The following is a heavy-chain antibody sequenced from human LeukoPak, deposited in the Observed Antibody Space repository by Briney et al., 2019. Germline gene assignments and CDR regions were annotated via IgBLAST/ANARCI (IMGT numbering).Heavy chain of an antibody. Sequence: GGSLRLSCAASGFTVSSNYMSWVRQAPGKGLEWVSVIYSGGSTYYADPVKGRFTISRHNSKNTLYLQMNSLRAEDTAVYYCARDYYDSSGYYGYFDYWGQGTLVTVSS. V-gene: IGHV3-53*04. J-gene: IGHJ4*02. CDR2: IYSGGST. CDR1: GFTVSSNY. CDR3: ARDYYDSSGYYGYFDY. D-gene: IGHD3-22*01.